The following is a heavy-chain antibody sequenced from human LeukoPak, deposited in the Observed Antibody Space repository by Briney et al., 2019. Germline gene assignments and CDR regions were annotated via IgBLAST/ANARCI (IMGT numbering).Heavy chain of an antibody. J-gene: IGHJ4*02. D-gene: IGHD4-17*01. CDR1: GYTCTGYY. Sequence: ASVKVSCKASGYTCTGYYIHWVRQAPGQGLEWLGWINPNNGGTNSAQKFQGRVTMSRDTSISTVYMELSSLRSDDTAVYYCARGMTPVTGDFDFWGQGPLVTVSS. CDR2: INPNNGGT. CDR3: ARGMTPVTGDFDF. V-gene: IGHV1-2*02.